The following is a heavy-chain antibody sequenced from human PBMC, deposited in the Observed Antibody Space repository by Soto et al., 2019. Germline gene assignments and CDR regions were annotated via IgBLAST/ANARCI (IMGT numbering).Heavy chain of an antibody. V-gene: IGHV1-18*04. J-gene: IGHJ6*02. CDR3: ARAPPFTYSSAQQAYGMDV. CDR1: GYPFTNYG. D-gene: IGHD6-25*01. CDR2: ISAYNGNP. Sequence: GXAVKVSCNASGYPFTNYGFSWVRRAPGQGLEWMGWISAYNGNPNYAQKLQGRVTMTIDTSTSTAYMELRSLIADDTAVYYCARAPPFTYSSAQQAYGMDVWGQGTTVTVSS.